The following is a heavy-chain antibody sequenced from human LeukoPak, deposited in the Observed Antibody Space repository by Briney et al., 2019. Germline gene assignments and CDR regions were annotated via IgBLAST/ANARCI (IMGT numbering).Heavy chain of an antibody. CDR2: IYYSGST. Sequence: SETLSLTCTVSGGSISSHYWSWIRQPPGKGLEWIGYIYYSGSTNYNPSLKSRVTISVDTSKNQFSLKLTSVTAADTAVYYCARPYYYDSRIDPWGQGTLVTVSS. J-gene: IGHJ5*02. V-gene: IGHV4-59*08. D-gene: IGHD3-22*01. CDR1: GGSISSHY. CDR3: ARPYYYDSRIDP.